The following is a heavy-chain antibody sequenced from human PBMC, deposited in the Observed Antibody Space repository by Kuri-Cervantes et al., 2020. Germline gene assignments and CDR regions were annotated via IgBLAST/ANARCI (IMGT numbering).Heavy chain of an antibody. D-gene: IGHD3-16*02. CDR3: ARSGGVIAQYGMDV. Sequence: GGSLRLSCAASGFTFSDYYMSWIRQAPGKGLEWVSVIYTGGTIYYVDSVKGRFTISRDNSKNTLYLQMNSLRAEDTAVYYCARSGGVIAQYGMDVWGQGTTVTVSS. CDR1: GFTFSDYY. J-gene: IGHJ6*02. V-gene: IGHV3-66*02. CDR2: IYTGGTI.